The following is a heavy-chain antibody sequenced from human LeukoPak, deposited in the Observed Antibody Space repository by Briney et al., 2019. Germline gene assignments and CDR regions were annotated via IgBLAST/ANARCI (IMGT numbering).Heavy chain of an antibody. CDR3: ARGRLLARWLANNWFDP. D-gene: IGHD6-19*01. J-gene: IGHJ5*02. CDR1: GYTFTGYY. Sequence: GASVKVSCKASGYTFTGYYMHWVRQAPGQGLEGMGRINPNSGGTNYAQKFQGRVTMTRDTSISTAYMELSRLRSDDTAVYYCARGRLLARWLANNWFDPWGQGTLVTVSS. CDR2: INPNSGGT. V-gene: IGHV1-2*06.